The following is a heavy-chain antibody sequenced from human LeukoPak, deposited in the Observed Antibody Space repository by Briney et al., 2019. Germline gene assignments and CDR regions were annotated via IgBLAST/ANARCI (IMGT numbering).Heavy chain of an antibody. CDR3: ARDPQAAGYFDY. CDR2: TYYRSKCYT. J-gene: IGHJ4*02. V-gene: IGHV6-1*01. CDR1: GDIVSSNSAS. Sequence: SQTLSLTCAISGDIVSSNSASWIWIRQSPSRGLESLGRTYYRSKCYTDYAVCVKSRIAINPNRSKNQFTRQLSAVTTEDTAVYYCARDPQAAGYFDYWGQGTLVTVSS. D-gene: IGHD6-13*01.